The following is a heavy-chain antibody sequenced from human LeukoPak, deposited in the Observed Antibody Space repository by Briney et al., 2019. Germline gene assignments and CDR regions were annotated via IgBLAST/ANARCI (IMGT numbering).Heavy chain of an antibody. CDR2: ISWNSGSI. V-gene: IGHV3-9*01. CDR3: AKMEGGPHCSGGSCYHTNWFDP. CDR1: GFTFDDYA. D-gene: IGHD2-15*01. J-gene: IGHJ5*02. Sequence: GGSLRLSCAASGFTFDDYAMHWVRQAPGKGLEWVSGISWNSGSIGYADPVKGRFTISRDNAKNSLYLQMNSLRAEDTALYYCAKMEGGPHCSGGSCYHTNWFDPWGQGTLVTVSS.